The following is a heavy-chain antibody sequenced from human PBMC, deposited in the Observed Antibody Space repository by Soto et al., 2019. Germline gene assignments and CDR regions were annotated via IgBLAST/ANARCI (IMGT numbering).Heavy chain of an antibody. J-gene: IGHJ5*02. D-gene: IGHD3-16*01. Sequence: EVQVVESGGGSIQPGGSLRLSCAASGFIVSNNNMNWVRQAPGKGLEWVSVIYTGGNTYYADSVRGRFTISRDSSKNTLSLQMNSLRADDTAVYYCARAPPGWEGGVDLWGQGTLVTVSS. CDR2: IYTGGNT. CDR3: ARAPPGWEGGVDL. CDR1: GFIVSNNN. V-gene: IGHV3-53*01.